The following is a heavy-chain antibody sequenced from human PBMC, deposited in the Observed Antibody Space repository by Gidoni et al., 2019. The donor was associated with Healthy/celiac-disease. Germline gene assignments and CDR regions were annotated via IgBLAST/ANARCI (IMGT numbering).Heavy chain of an antibody. D-gene: IGHD3-3*01. Sequence: EVQLVESGGVVVQPGGSLRLSCAAAGFTFEVYPLHWVRQAPGKGLEWVSLISLVGGSPYYADSVKGRFTISRDNSKNSLYLQMNSLRTEDTALYYCAKGTLLSGRTLDYWGQGTLVTVSS. CDR2: ISLVGGSP. CDR1: GFTFEVYP. CDR3: AKGTLLSGRTLDY. V-gene: IGHV3-43*01. J-gene: IGHJ4*02.